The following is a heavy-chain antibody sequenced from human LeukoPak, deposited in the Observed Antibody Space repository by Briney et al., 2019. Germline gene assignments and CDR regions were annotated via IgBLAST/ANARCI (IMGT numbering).Heavy chain of an antibody. CDR2: IYYSGSAGST. CDR1: GDSFNSSVSY. D-gene: IGHD3-9*01. V-gene: IGHV4-39*01. CDR3: ARQLYDKTGRPLDS. J-gene: IGHJ4*02. Sequence: PSETLSLTCSVSGDSFNSSVSYWSWIRQPPGKGLEWIGTIYYSGSAGSTYYNPSLKSRVTISVDTSKNQFSLNLSSVTAADTAIYYCARQLYDKTGRPLDSRGQGTLVTVSS.